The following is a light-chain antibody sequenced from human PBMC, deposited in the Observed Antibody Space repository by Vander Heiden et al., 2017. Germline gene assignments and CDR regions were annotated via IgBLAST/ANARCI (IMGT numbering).Light chain of an antibody. Sequence: DIQMTQSPSSLSASVGDRVTITCRASQSISSYLNWYQQKPGKAPKLLIYAASSLQSGVPSRFSGSGSETDFTLTISSVQPEDFATYYCQQSYSTTLYTVGQGTKLEIK. V-gene: IGKV1-39*01. J-gene: IGKJ2*01. CDR2: AAS. CDR3: QQSYSTTLYT. CDR1: QSISSY.